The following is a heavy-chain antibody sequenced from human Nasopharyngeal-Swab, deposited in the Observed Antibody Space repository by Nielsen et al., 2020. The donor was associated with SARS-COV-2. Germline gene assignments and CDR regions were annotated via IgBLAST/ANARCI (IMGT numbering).Heavy chain of an antibody. CDR2: INPNSGGT. CDR3: ARDPAASSGGSYWYFDL. CDR1: GYTFTGYY. Sequence: ASVKVSCKASGYTFTGYYMHWVRQAPGQGLEWMGWINPNSGGTNYAQKFQGRVTMTRDTSISTAYMELSRLRSDDTAVYYCARDPAASSGGSYWYFDLWGRGTLVTVSS. J-gene: IGHJ2*01. D-gene: IGHD6-19*01. V-gene: IGHV1-2*02.